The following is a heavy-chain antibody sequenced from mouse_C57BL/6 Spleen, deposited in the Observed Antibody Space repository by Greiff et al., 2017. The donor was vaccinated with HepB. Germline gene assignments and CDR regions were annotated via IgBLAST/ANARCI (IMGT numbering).Heavy chain of an antibody. CDR1: GFTFSSYA. J-gene: IGHJ4*01. Sequence: EVQLVESGGGLVKPGGSLKLSCAASGFTFSSYAMSWVRQTPEKRLEWVATISDGGSYTYYPDNVKGRFTISRDNAKNNLYLQMSHLKSEDTAMYYCARDEGIYDGYYYAMDYWGQGTSVTVSS. CDR3: ARDEGIYDGYYYAMDY. V-gene: IGHV5-4*01. D-gene: IGHD2-3*01. CDR2: ISDGGSYT.